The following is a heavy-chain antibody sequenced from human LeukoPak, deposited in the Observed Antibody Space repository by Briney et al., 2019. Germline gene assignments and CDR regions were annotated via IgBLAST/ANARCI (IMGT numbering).Heavy chain of an antibody. J-gene: IGHJ4*02. CDR3: ARVANYGGMYFGY. CDR2: IYYSGGT. D-gene: IGHD4-23*01. Sequence: TASETLSLTCTVSADSIKTYYWSWLRQPPGKGLEWIGYIYYSGGTNYHPSLKSRVTLSLDTSKSHFSLKLSSVTAADTAMYYCARVANYGGMYFGYWGQGTLVTVSS. V-gene: IGHV4-59*01. CDR1: ADSIKTYY.